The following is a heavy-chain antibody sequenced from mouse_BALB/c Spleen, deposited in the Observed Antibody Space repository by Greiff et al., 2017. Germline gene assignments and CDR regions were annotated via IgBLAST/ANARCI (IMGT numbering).Heavy chain of an antibody. J-gene: IGHJ2*01. V-gene: IGHV3-8*02. Sequence: EVQRVESGPSLVKPSQTLSLTCSVTGDSITSGYWNWIRKFPGNKLEYMGYISYSGSTYYNPSLKSRISITRDTSKNQYYLQLNSVTTEDTATYYCASNYRYDGGFDYWGQGTTLTVSS. CDR2: ISYSGST. CDR3: ASNYRYDGGFDY. CDR1: GDSITSGY. D-gene: IGHD2-14*01.